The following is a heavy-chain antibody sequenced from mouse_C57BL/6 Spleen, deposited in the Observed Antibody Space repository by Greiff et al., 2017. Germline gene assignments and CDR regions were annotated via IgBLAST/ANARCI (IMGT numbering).Heavy chain of an antibody. CDR2: ISDGGSYI. V-gene: IGHV5-4*03. CDR3: ARAPQGLYYFDY. Sequence: EVKVEESGGGLVKPGGSLKLSCAASGFTFSSYAMSWVRQTPEKRLEWVATISDGGSYIYYPDNVKGRFPIARDNAKNNLYLQMSHLKSEDTAMYYCARAPQGLYYFDYWGQGTTLTVSS. J-gene: IGHJ2*01. CDR1: GFTFSSYA. D-gene: IGHD3-3*01.